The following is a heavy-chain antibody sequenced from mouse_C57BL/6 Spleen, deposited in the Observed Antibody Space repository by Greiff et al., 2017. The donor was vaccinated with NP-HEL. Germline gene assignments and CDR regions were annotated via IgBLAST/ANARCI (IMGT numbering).Heavy chain of an antibody. Sequence: VQLQQPGAELVKPGASVKMSCKASGYTFTSYWITWVKQRPGQGLEWIGDIYPGSGSTNYNEKFKSKATLTVDTSSSTAYMQLSSLTSEDSAVYYCARKDYDGGDYYAMDYWGQGTSVTVSS. D-gene: IGHD2-4*01. CDR2: IYPGSGST. CDR3: ARKDYDGGDYYAMDY. J-gene: IGHJ4*01. V-gene: IGHV1-55*01. CDR1: GYTFTSYW.